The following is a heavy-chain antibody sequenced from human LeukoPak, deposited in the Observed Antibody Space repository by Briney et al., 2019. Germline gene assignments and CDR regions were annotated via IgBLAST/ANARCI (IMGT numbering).Heavy chain of an antibody. CDR3: AKDREIGIAVAGEFDY. CDR2: ISSRGATM. J-gene: IGHJ4*02. Sequence: GGSLRLSCAASGFTFSSYDMNWVRQAPGTGPERVSYISSRGATMYYADSVKGRFTISRDNAKKSLDLQMNSLRAEDTAVYYCAKDREIGIAVAGEFDYWGQGTLVTVSS. D-gene: IGHD6-19*01. V-gene: IGHV3-48*01. CDR1: GFTFSSYD.